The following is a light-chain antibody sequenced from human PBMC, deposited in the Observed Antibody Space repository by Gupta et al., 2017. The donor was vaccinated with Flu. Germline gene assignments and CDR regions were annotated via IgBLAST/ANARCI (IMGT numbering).Light chain of an antibody. V-gene: IGLV2-14*03. CDR3: TSYTTSRLPLFV. CDR2: DVT. CDR1: SDLGSNVF. J-gene: IGLJ1*01. Sequence: SDLGSNVFVSWYQHRPGQAPKLMIYDVTYRPSGVSNRFSGSKSGTTASLIISGLQAEDEADYYCTSYTTSRLPLFVFGPGTRVIVL.